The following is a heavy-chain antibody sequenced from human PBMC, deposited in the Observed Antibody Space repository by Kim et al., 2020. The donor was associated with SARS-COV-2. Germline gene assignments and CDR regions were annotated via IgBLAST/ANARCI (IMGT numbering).Heavy chain of an antibody. V-gene: IGHV4-59*01. CDR3: ARDQGVVVPAAISYYYYGMDV. CDR2: IYYSGST. CDR1: GSSISSYY. Sequence: SETLSLTCTVSGSSISSYYWSWIRQPPGKGLEWIGYIYYSGSTNYNPSLKSRVTISVDTSKNQFSLKLSSVTAADTAVYYCARDQGVVVPAAISYYYYGMDVWGQGTTVTVSS. J-gene: IGHJ6*02. D-gene: IGHD2-2*02.